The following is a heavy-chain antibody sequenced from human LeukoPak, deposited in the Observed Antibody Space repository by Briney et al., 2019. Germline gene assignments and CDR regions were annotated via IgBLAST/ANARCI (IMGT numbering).Heavy chain of an antibody. CDR1: GFTFSTYS. J-gene: IGHJ4*02. Sequence: GGSLRLSCAASGFTFSTYSMNWVRQAPGKGLEWLSYITSSSSTIYYADSVQGRFTISRDNAKSSLYLQMNSLRVEDTAVYYCARDQVGAYWGQGTLVTVSS. CDR3: ARDQVGAY. V-gene: IGHV3-48*01. D-gene: IGHD1-26*01. CDR2: ITSSSSTI.